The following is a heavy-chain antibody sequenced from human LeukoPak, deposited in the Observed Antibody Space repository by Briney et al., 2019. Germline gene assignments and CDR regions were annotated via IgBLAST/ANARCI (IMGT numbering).Heavy chain of an antibody. D-gene: IGHD6-13*01. CDR2: IYYSGST. CDR3: ARGHSSSWYSFDY. CDR1: GGSISSYY. J-gene: IGHJ4*02. V-gene: IGHV4-59*01. Sequence: SETLSLTCTVSGGSISSYYWNWIRQPPGKGLEWIGYIYYSGSTNYSPSLKSRVTMSVDTSKKQFSLKVSSVIAADTAVYYCARGHSSSWYSFDYWGQGTLVTVSP.